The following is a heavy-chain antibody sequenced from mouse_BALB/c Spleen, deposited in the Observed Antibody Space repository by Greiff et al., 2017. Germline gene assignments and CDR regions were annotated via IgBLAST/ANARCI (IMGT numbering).Heavy chain of an antibody. CDR3: ARVTTVERGFAY. J-gene: IGHJ3*01. D-gene: IGHD1-1*01. V-gene: IGHV14-1*02. Sequence: EVQLQQSGAELVRPGALVKLSCKASGFNIKDYYMHWVKQRPEQGLEWIGWIDPENGNTIYDPKFQGKASITADTSSNTAYLQLSSLTSEDTAVYYCARVTTVERGFAYWGQGTLVTVSA. CDR2: IDPENGNT. CDR1: GFNIKDYY.